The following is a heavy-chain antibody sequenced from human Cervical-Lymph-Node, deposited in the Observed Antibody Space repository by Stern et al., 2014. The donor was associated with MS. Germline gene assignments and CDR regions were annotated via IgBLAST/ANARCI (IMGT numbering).Heavy chain of an antibody. D-gene: IGHD6-25*01. J-gene: IGHJ4*02. V-gene: IGHV3-74*01. Sequence: EVQLEESGGGLVRPGGSLRLSCAASGFTFSSYWLHWFHQAPGKGLVWVSRIDTDGVTTNYADSVKGRFTISRDNAENTLYLQMNSLRAEDTAVYYCARDSSGRDDFWGQGTLVTVSS. CDR1: GFTFSSYW. CDR2: IDTDGVTT. CDR3: ARDSSGRDDF.